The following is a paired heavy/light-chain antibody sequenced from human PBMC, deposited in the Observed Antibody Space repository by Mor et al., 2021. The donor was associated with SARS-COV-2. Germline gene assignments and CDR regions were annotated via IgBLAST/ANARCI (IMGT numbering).Light chain of an antibody. Sequence: QSILTQPPSLSGTPGQTVTISCSGTNSNLGTNFVSWYQQFPETAPKLLIYKHAQRPSGVPDRFSASKFGTSASLAISDLRSEDEAVYYCAAWDDTVRGRVFGGGTNLTV. CDR3: AAWDDTVRGRV. V-gene: IGLV1-47*01. J-gene: IGLJ3*02. CDR2: KHA. CDR1: NSNLGTNF.
Heavy chain of an antibody. Sequence: EVRLVQSGSEVKKPGESLTISCQGSGYTFTNYWINWVRQVPGKGLEWVGRSDPPDSYSKYSPSFQGHVTLSIDKSSNTAYLQWDSLQASDTAIYYCARENRNTIWSGMDVWGQGTTVTVSS. V-gene: IGHV5-10-1*01. CDR1: GYTFTNYW. J-gene: IGHJ6*02. CDR2: SDPPDSYS. D-gene: IGHD3-3*01. CDR3: ARENRNTIWSGMDV.